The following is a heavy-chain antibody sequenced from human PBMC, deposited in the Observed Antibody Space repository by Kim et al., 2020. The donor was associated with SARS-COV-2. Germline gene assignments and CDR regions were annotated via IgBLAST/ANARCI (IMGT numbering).Heavy chain of an antibody. CDR2: ST. V-gene: IGHV4-61*07. J-gene: IGHJ4*02. Sequence: STNDNPSLKSRVTIAVDTSKNQFSLKLSSVTAADTAVYYCARHRGDGFDYWGQGTLVTVSS. D-gene: IGHD3-10*01. CDR3: ARHRGDGFDY.